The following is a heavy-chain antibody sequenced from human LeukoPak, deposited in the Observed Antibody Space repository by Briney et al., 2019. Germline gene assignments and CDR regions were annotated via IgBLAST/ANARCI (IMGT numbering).Heavy chain of an antibody. CDR1: GYTFISYG. Sequence: ASVKVSCKASGYTFISYGISWVRQAPGQGLEWMGWISAYNGNTNYAQKLQGRVTMTTDTSTSTAYMELRSLRSDDTAVYYCARGRDYDILTGKYGMDVWGQGITVTVSS. V-gene: IGHV1-18*01. CDR3: ARGRDYDILTGKYGMDV. D-gene: IGHD3-9*01. CDR2: ISAYNGNT. J-gene: IGHJ6*02.